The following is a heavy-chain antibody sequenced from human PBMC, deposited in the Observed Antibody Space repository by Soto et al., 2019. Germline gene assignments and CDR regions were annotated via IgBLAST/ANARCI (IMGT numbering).Heavy chain of an antibody. V-gene: IGHV1-69*01. Sequence: QVQLVQSGAEVQNPGSSVKVSCKASGGTFSSYAISWVRQSPGQGLEWMGGIIPIFCTANYAQKFQGRVTITADEATSTAYMALSSLRSEYTAVYYCARVNAWYYGDINLGFWGQGTPVTVSS. D-gene: IGHD4-17*01. CDR3: ARVNAWYYGDINLGF. CDR1: GGTFSSYA. J-gene: IGHJ4*01. CDR2: IIPIFCTA.